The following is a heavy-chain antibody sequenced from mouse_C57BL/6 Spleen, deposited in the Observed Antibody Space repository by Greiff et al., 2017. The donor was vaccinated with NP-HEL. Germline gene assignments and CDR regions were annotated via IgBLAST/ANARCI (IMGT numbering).Heavy chain of an antibody. CDR1: GFNIKDDY. CDR3: TMITDLRWYFDV. D-gene: IGHD2-4*01. Sequence: EVQLVESGAELVRPGASVKLSCTASGFNIKDDYMHWVKQRPEQGLEWIGWIDPENGDTEYASKFQGKATITADTSSNTAYLQLSSLTSEDTAVYYCTMITDLRWYFDVWGTGTTVTVSS. CDR2: IDPENGDT. V-gene: IGHV14-4*01. J-gene: IGHJ1*03.